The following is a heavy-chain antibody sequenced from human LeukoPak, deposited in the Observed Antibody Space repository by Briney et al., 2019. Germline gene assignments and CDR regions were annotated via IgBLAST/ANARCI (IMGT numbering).Heavy chain of an antibody. CDR2: INWNGGST. V-gene: IGHV3-20*01. CDR1: GFTFDDYG. D-gene: IGHD6-19*01. J-gene: IGHJ4*02. CDR3: ARAPTGGIAVAGTLDY. Sequence: AGGSLRLSCAASGFTFDDYGMSWVRQAPGKGLEWVSGINWNGGSTGYADSVKGRFTISRDNAKNSLYLQMNSLRAEDTALYHCARAPTGGIAVAGTLDYWGQGTLVTVSS.